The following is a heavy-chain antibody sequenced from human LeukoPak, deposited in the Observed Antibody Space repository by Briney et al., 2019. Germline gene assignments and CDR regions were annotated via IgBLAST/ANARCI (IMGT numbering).Heavy chain of an antibody. CDR3: ARGLVTMVRGVIPRPGGMDV. CDR1: GGSISSSNW. J-gene: IGHJ4*02. V-gene: IGHV4-4*02. D-gene: IGHD3-10*01. Sequence: PSGTLSLTCAVSGGSISSSNWWSWVRQPPGKGLEWIGEIYHSGSTNYNPSLKSRVTISVDKSKNQFSLKLSSVTAADTAVYYCARGLVTMVRGVIPRPGGMDVWGQGTLVTVSS. CDR2: IYHSGST.